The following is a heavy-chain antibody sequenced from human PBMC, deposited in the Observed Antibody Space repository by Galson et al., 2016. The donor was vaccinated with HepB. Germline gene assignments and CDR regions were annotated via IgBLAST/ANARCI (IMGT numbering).Heavy chain of an antibody. V-gene: IGHV3-11*04. CDR3: AREGAYSGNDFGGGFDF. CDR2: ISGSGYII. Sequence: SLRLSCAVSGFTFSDFYMSWLRQAPGKGLEWLSDISGSGYIIQYADSVKGRFTTSRDNAKNSLFLQMNSLRDEDTAVYYCAREGAYSGNDFGGGFDFWGQGTLVTVSS. J-gene: IGHJ4*02. D-gene: IGHD5-12*01. CDR1: GFTFSDFY.